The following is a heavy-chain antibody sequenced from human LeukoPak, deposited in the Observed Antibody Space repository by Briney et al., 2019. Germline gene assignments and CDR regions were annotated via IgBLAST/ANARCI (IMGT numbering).Heavy chain of an antibody. J-gene: IGHJ2*01. Sequence: GGSLRLSCAASGFTFSSYAMHWVRQAPGKGLEWVAAISYDGSNKYYADSVKGRFTISRDNSKNTLYLQMNSLRAEDTAVYYCARGSDILTGYYGGYFDLWGRGTLVTVSS. CDR2: ISYDGSNK. V-gene: IGHV3-30*04. CDR1: GFTFSSYA. CDR3: ARGSDILTGYYGGYFDL. D-gene: IGHD3-9*01.